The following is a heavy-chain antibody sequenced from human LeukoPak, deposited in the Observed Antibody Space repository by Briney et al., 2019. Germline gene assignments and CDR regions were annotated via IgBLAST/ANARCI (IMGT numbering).Heavy chain of an antibody. J-gene: IGHJ4*02. CDR1: GFIFSGYW. CDR3: ARDPIDY. Sequence: GGSLRLSCTASGFIFSGYWMTWVRQAPGKGLEWVANIRQDGSEKNFVDSVKGRFTISRDNAKNSLYLQMNTLTAEDTAVYYCARDPIDYWGQGTLVTVTS. V-gene: IGHV3-7*01. CDR2: IRQDGSEK.